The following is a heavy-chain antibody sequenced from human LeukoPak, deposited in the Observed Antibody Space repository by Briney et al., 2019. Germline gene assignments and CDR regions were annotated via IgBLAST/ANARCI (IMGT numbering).Heavy chain of an antibody. V-gene: IGHV3-48*03. CDR1: GFTFSNYE. Sequence: GGSLRLSCAASGFTFSNYEMNWVRQAPGKGLEWVSHIRSSGSTIYYADSVKGRFTISRDNAKNSLYLQMNSLRAEDTALYYCARALPGSGSYAVLDYWGQGTLVTVSS. J-gene: IGHJ4*02. D-gene: IGHD1-26*01. CDR2: IRSSGSTI. CDR3: ARALPGSGSYAVLDY.